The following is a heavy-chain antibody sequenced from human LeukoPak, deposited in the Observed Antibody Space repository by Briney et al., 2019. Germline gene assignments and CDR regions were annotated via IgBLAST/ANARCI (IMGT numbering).Heavy chain of an antibody. V-gene: IGHV4-39*07. CDR2: IYYSGST. Sequence: SETLSLTCTVSDGSISSNSYYWGWIRQPPGKGLEWIGSIYYSGSTYYNPSLKSRVTISVDTSKNQFSLKLSSVTAADTAVYYCARLLKLEPRYFDLWGRGTLVTVSS. D-gene: IGHD1-1*01. J-gene: IGHJ2*01. CDR3: ARLLKLEPRYFDL. CDR1: DGSISSNSYY.